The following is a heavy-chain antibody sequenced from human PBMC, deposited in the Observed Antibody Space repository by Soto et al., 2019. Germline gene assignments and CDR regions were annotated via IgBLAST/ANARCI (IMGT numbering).Heavy chain of an antibody. D-gene: IGHD3-10*02. CDR1: GGNFNNYA. CDR3: AREPRVRDAFSL. V-gene: IGHV1-69*06. Sequence: QVQLVQSGAEVKKPGSSVKVSCKASGGNFNNYAISWVRQAPAQGLQWMGGIIPIIDTTHYAQKLQGRVTISADRGRTTVYMELTGLTSDDSATYFCAREPRVRDAFSLWGQGTVVTVSS. CDR2: IIPIIDTT. J-gene: IGHJ3*01.